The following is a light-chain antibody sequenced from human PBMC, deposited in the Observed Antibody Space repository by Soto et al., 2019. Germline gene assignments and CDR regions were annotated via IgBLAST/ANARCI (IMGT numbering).Light chain of an antibody. V-gene: IGLV2-8*01. CDR3: SSYARNRDIL. Sequence: QSVLTQPLSASGSPGQSVAISCTGTSSDVGGYNYVSWYQQHPGKAPKLMIYEVSKRPSGVPDRFSGSKSGNTASLTVSGLQAEDEADYYCSSYARNRDILFGGGTKVTVL. CDR2: EVS. CDR1: SSDVGGYNY. J-gene: IGLJ2*01.